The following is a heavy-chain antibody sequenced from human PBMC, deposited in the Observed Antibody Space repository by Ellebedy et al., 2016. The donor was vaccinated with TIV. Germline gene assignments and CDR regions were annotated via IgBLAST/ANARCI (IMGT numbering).Heavy chain of an antibody. D-gene: IGHD5-24*01. CDR3: ARVARGYNLHFDY. CDR2: MNPNSGNT. Sequence: AASVKVSCKASGYTFTSYDINWVRQATGQGLEWMGWMNPNSGNTGYAQKFQGRVTITRNTSISTAYMELSSLRSEDTAVYYCARVARGYNLHFDYWGQGTLVTVSS. J-gene: IGHJ4*02. CDR1: GYTFTSYD. V-gene: IGHV1-8*03.